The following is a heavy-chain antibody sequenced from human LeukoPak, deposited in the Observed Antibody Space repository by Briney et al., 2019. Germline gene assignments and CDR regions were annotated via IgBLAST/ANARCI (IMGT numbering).Heavy chain of an antibody. CDR2: INSDGSTT. V-gene: IGHV3-74*01. CDR3: VSFYETY. Sequence: GGSLRLSCAASGFTFSSYWMHWVRQAPGKGLVWVSRINSDGSTTSYADSVKGRFIISRDNAKDTLYLQMNSLRAEDTAVYYCVSFYETYWGRGTLVTVSS. J-gene: IGHJ4*02. CDR1: GFTFSSYW. D-gene: IGHD2/OR15-2a*01.